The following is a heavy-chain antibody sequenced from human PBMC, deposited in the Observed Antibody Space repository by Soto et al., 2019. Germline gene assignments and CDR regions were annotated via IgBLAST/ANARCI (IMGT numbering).Heavy chain of an antibody. CDR2: ISAYNGNT. CDR3: ARDVVLKRVVPAAGYYYYGMDV. D-gene: IGHD2-2*01. J-gene: IGHJ6*02. V-gene: IGHV1-18*01. CDR1: GYTFTSYG. Sequence: ASVKVSCKXSGYTFTSYGISWVRQAPGQGLEWMGWISAYNGNTNYAQKLQGRVTMTTDTSTSTAYMELRSLRSDDTAVYYCARDVVLKRVVPAAGYYYYGMDVWGQGTTVTVSS.